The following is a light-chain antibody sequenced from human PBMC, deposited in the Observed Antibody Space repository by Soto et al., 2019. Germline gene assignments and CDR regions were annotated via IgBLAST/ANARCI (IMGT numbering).Light chain of an antibody. V-gene: IGLV1-44*01. CDR1: SSNIGSNT. Sequence: QSVLTQPPSASGTPGQRVTISCSGSSSNIGSNTVNWYQQLPGTAPKLLIYSNNQRPSGVPDRFSGSKSGTSASLAISGRQSEDEADYYCATCADSLNVLFGGGTKRPVL. CDR3: ATCADSLNVL. CDR2: SNN. J-gene: IGLJ2*01.